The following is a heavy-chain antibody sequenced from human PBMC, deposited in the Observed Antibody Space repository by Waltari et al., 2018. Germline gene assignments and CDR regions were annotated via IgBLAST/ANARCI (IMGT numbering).Heavy chain of an antibody. V-gene: IGHV3-23*01. CDR2: ITSGGGDT. D-gene: IGHD6-19*01. CDR1: GFPFSNYP. CDR3: AKEIYRIGRPCFDY. J-gene: IGHJ4*02. Sequence: QLLESGGGWRQAGGSLRLSCAASGFPFSNYPMSWVRQAPGKGPEWVSGITSGGGDTYYTDSVRGRFTISRDNSKNTVYLQMNSLRHEDTAVYYCAKEIYRIGRPCFDYWGQGVRVTVSS.